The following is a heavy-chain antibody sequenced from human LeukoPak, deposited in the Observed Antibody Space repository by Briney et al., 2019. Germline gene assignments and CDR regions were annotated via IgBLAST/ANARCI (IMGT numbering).Heavy chain of an antibody. V-gene: IGHV4-34*01. Sequence: SETLSVTCAVYGGSFSGYYWSWIRQPPGKGLEWIGEISHSGSTNYNPSLKSRVTISVDTSKNQFSLKLSSVTAADTAVYYCARGRAVVPAAIRGRGNWFDPWGQGTLVTVSS. J-gene: IGHJ5*02. D-gene: IGHD2-2*02. CDR3: ARGRAVVPAAIRGRGNWFDP. CDR1: GGSFSGYY. CDR2: ISHSGST.